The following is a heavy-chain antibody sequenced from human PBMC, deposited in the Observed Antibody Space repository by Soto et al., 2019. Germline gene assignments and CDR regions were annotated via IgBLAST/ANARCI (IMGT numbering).Heavy chain of an antibody. CDR1: GGSINNAGHS. CDR2: SYHSGSS. D-gene: IGHD3-9*01. Sequence: SETLSLTFSVSGGSINNAGHSWDWERQSPGKGLEWLGYSYHSGSSYNNPSLQSVVTIGMDRSKAQFCLTLTSVAAADTAGYGCARARYYDWCFDLWDLGTPLTVSS. V-gene: IGHV4-30-2*06. J-gene: IGHJ4*02. CDR3: ARARYYDWCFDL.